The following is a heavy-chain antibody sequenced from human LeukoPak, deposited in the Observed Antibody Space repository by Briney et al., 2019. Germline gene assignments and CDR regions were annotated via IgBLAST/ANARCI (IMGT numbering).Heavy chain of an antibody. CDR3: AKDDYDFWSGPTYYFDY. CDR2: ISGSGGST. Sequence: GGSLRLSCAASGFTFSSYAMSWVRQAPGKGLEWVSAISGSGGSTYYADSVKGRFTISRDNSKNTLYLQMNGLRAEDTAVYYCAKDDYDFWSGPTYYFDYWGQETLVTVSS. J-gene: IGHJ4*02. D-gene: IGHD3-3*01. CDR1: GFTFSSYA. V-gene: IGHV3-23*01.